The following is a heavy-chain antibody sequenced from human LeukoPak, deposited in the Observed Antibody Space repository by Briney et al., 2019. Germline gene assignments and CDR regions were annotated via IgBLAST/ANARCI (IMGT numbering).Heavy chain of an antibody. V-gene: IGHV3-23*01. Sequence: GGSLRLSCAASGFTFSSYAMSWVRQAPGKGLEWVSGISGSGGTTYYADSVKGRFTISRDNSKSTLYLQMNSLRVEDTAVYYCAKKSEQWLVRTNFDYWGQGTLVTVSS. J-gene: IGHJ4*02. CDR1: GFTFSSYA. D-gene: IGHD6-19*01. CDR2: ISGSGGTT. CDR3: AKKSEQWLVRTNFDY.